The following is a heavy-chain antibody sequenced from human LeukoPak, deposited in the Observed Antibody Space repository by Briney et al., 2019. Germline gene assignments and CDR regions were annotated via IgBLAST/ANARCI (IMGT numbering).Heavy chain of an antibody. CDR2: ISGTGSNT. D-gene: IGHD1-1*01. CDR1: GLTFSSYA. Sequence: GGSLRLSCAASGLTFSSYAMSWVRQAPGKGLEWVSGISGTGSNTFYADSVKGRFTVSRDNSKNTLYLQMNSLRAEDTAVYYCATTLDWSYFDYWGQGTLVTVSS. V-gene: IGHV3-23*01. CDR3: ATTLDWSYFDY. J-gene: IGHJ4*02.